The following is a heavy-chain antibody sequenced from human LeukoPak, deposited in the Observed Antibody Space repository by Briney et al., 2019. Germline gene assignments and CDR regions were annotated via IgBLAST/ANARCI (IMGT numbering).Heavy chain of an antibody. CDR2: IRYDGSNK. D-gene: IGHD3-10*01. V-gene: IGHV3-30*02. CDR3: AKDSDYYGSGSYYS. Sequence: GGSLRLSCAASGFTFSSYGMHWVRQAPGKGLEWAAFIRYDGSNKYYADSVKGRFTISRDNSKNTLYLQMNSLRAEDTAVYYCAKDSDYYGSGSYYSWGQGTLVTVSS. CDR1: GFTFSSYG. J-gene: IGHJ4*02.